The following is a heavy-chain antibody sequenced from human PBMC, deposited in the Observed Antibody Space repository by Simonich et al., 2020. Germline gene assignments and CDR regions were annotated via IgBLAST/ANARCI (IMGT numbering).Heavy chain of an antibody. V-gene: IGHV3-21*01. CDR3: ARDVDTAMVFDY. CDR2: ISSSSSYI. CDR1: GFTFGGYS. J-gene: IGHJ4*02. D-gene: IGHD5-18*01. Sequence: EVQLVESGGGLVKLGGSLRLSCAASGFTFGGYSMNWVRQAPGKGLEWVSSISSSSSYIYYADSVKVRFTISRDNAKNSLYLQMNSLRAEYTAVYYCARDVDTAMVFDYWGQGTLVTVSS.